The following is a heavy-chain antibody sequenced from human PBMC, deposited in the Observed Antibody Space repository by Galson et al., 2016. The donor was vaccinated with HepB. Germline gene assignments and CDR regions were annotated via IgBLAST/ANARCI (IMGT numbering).Heavy chain of an antibody. J-gene: IGHJ2*01. D-gene: IGHD2-2*01. V-gene: IGHV4-59*01. CDR3: ARFPCTTTSCYYWYFDL. CDR2: IYNSGST. CDR1: GGSISSYY. Sequence: SETLSLTCTVSGGSISSYYWNWIRQSPGKGLEWIGYIYNSGSTNYNPSLKGRVTISVDTSRNQFSLKLISVTAADTAVYYCARFPCTTTSCYYWYFDLWGRGTLVTVSS.